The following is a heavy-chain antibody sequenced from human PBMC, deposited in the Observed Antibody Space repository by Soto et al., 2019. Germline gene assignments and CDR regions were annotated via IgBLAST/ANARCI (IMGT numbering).Heavy chain of an antibody. CDR3: AREAVTMVRGVILKTYYFDY. V-gene: IGHV1-69*01. D-gene: IGHD3-10*01. CDR2: IIPIFGTA. J-gene: IGHJ4*02. Sequence: QVQLVQSGAEVKKPGSSVKVSCKSSGGTFSSYDISWVRQAPGQGLEGIGGIIPIFGTANYAQKFQGRVTSTADESTSTAYMELSSLRSEDTAVYYCAREAVTMVRGVILKTYYFDYWGQGTLVTVSS. CDR1: GGTFSSYD.